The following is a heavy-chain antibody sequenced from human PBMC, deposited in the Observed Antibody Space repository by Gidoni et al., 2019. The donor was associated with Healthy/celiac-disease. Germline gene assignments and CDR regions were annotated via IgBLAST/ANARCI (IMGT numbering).Heavy chain of an antibody. Sequence: EVQLVESGGGLVQPGGSLRLSCAASGFTFSSYWMHWVRQAPGKGLVWVSRINSDGSSTSYADSVKGRFTISRDNAKNTLYLQMNSLRAEDTAVYYCARGGVISYYYYYYYMDVWGKGTTVTVSS. D-gene: IGHD3-22*01. CDR2: INSDGSST. CDR1: GFTFSSYW. V-gene: IGHV3-74*01. J-gene: IGHJ6*03. CDR3: ARGGVISYYYYYYYMDV.